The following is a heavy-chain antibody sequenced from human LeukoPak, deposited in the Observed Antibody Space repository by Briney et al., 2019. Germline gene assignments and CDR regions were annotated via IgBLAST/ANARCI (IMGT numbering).Heavy chain of an antibody. D-gene: IGHD1-14*01. J-gene: IGHJ3*01. CDR1: GVTFSSNG. CDR2: ISDEGSNK. V-gene: IGHV3-30*18. Sequence: GGTLRLSCAVSGVTFSSNGMHWVRQAPRLGLERVAVISDEGSNKYYAESVKGRFTLSRDNSENTLYLQMNSLRDEDTAVYYCAKDLKATGPHAFDFWGQGTMVTVSS. CDR3: AKDLKATGPHAFDF.